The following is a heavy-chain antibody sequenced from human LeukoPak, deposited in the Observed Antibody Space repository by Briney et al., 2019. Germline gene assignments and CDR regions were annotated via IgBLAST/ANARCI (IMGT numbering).Heavy chain of an antibody. D-gene: IGHD3-3*01. CDR1: GGSISSYY. CDR3: ARSIFGMATDYFDY. V-gene: IGHV4-59*01. J-gene: IGHJ4*02. CDR2: IYYSGST. Sequence: KASETLSLTCTVSGGSISSYYWGWIRQPPGKGLEWIGYIYYSGSTNYNPSLKSRVTISVDTSKNQFSLKLSSVTAADTAVYYCARSIFGMATDYFDYWGQGALVTVSS.